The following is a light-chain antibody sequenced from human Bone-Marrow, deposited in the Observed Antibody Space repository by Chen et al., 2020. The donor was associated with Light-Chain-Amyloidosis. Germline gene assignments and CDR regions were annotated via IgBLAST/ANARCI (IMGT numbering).Light chain of an antibody. CDR2: DDS. J-gene: IGLJ3*02. CDR3: QVWDRSSDRPV. Sequence: SYLLTQPSSVSVAPGQTATLACGGNNIGSTSVHWYQQTPGQAPLLVVYDDSDRPSGIPVRLSGSNSGNTATLTISRVEAGDEADYYCQVWDRSSDRPVFGGGTKLTVL. CDR1: NIGSTS. V-gene: IGLV3-21*02.